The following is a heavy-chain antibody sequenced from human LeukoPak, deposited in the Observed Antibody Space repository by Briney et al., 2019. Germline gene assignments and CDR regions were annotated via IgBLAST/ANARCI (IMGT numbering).Heavy chain of an antibody. V-gene: IGHV1-8*01. CDR3: ARRRLAVGEFDP. CDR1: GYTFISYD. Sequence: ASVKVSCKASGYTFISYDINWVRQATGQGLEWMGWMNPNSGNTGYAQKFQGRVTMTRNTSISTAYMELSSLRSEDTAVYYCARRRLAVGEFDPWGQGTLVTVSS. D-gene: IGHD3-16*01. CDR2: MNPNSGNT. J-gene: IGHJ5*02.